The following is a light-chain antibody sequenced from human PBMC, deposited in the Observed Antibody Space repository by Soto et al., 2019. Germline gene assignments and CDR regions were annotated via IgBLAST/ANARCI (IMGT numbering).Light chain of an antibody. CDR3: QQYNNWPFS. CDR2: DVS. CDR1: QGVTTN. J-gene: IGKJ5*01. Sequence: EIVMKQSRDTLSLCPGDHAVLSCMAGQGVTTNFAWYQQKSGQSPRLLIYDVSHRATGVPARFSGTGSETDFTLTISGLQSEDSAVYFCQQYNNWPFSFGQGTRLEIK. V-gene: IGKV3-15*01.